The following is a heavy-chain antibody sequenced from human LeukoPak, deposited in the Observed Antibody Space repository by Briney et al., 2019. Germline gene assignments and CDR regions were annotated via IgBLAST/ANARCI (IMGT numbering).Heavy chain of an antibody. J-gene: IGHJ6*03. CDR3: ARVGDASSGYYSNLDYYYYYYMDV. Sequence: PSETLSLTCAVYGGSFSSYYWSWIRQPPGKGLEWIGYIYYSGSTNYNPSLKSRVTISVDTSKNQFSLKLSSVTAADTAVYYCARVGDASSGYYSNLDYYYYYYMDVWGKGTTVTVSS. D-gene: IGHD3-22*01. CDR1: GGSFSSYY. V-gene: IGHV4-59*12. CDR2: IYYSGST.